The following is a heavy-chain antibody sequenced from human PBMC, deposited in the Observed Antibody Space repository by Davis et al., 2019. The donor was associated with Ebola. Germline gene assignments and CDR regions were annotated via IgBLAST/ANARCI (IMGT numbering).Heavy chain of an antibody. Sequence: GESLKISCASSGFTFRYFAMGWVRQAPGEGLEWVSIISGSGDYTYYVDSVKGRFTISRDNSKSTLYLQMNRLRAEDTAVYYCAKDLVAAGVFDYWGQGTLVTVSS. CDR2: ISGSGDYT. CDR3: AKDLVAAGVFDY. D-gene: IGHD6-13*01. V-gene: IGHV3-23*01. CDR1: GFTFRYFA. J-gene: IGHJ4*02.